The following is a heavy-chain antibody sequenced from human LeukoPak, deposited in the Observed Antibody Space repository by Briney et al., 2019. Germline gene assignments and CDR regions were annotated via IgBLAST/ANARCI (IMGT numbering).Heavy chain of an antibody. D-gene: IGHD6-6*01. CDR3: ARDISSSYYYYMDV. CDR2: INWNGGST. Sequence: RTGGSLRLSCAASGFTFDDYGMSWVRQAPGKGLEWVSGINWNGGSTGYADSVKGRFTISRDNAKNSLYLQMNSLRAEDTAVYYCARDISSSYYYYMDVWGKGTTVTVSS. CDR1: GFTFDDYG. V-gene: IGHV3-20*04. J-gene: IGHJ6*03.